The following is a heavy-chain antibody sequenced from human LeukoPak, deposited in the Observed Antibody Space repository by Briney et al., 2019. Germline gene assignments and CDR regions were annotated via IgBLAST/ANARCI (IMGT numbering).Heavy chain of an antibody. CDR3: AGGSGYLITS. J-gene: IGHJ5*02. CDR2: IKQDGSEK. V-gene: IGHV3-7*01. CDR1: GFRFRSYW. D-gene: IGHD3-9*01. Sequence: GGSLRLSFAATGFRFRSYWMNWVRPAPGKGLEGLAIIKQDGSEKHYKGSVEGRFTISRDNAKNSLHLQMNSLRAEDTAVYYCAGGSGYLITSWGQGTLVTVSS.